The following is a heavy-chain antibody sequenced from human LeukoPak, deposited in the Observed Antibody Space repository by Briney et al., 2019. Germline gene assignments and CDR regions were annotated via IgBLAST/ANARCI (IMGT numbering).Heavy chain of an antibody. CDR3: ARGAGECSGGSCYVINWFDP. CDR1: GFTFSSYS. D-gene: IGHD2-15*01. CDR2: ISSSSSYI. Sequence: GGSLRLSCAASGFTFSSYSMNWVRQAPGKGLQWVSSISSSSSYIYYADSVKGRFTISGDNAKNSLYLQMTSLRAEDTAVYRCARGAGECSGGSCYVINWFDPWGQGTLVTVSS. V-gene: IGHV3-21*01. J-gene: IGHJ5*02.